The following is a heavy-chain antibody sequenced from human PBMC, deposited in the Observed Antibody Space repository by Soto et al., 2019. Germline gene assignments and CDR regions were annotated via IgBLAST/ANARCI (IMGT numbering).Heavy chain of an antibody. CDR1: RVTFRDYY. D-gene: IGHD6-19*01. CDR2: INSSSSYT. J-gene: IGHJ4*02. Sequence: GGPLRLSYAASRVTFRDYYMSWIRQAPGKGLEWVSYINSSSSYTNYADSVKGRFTISRDNAKNSLYLQMNSLRAEDTAVYYCARVVGSGWYSLDYWGQGTLVTVSS. V-gene: IGHV3-11*06. CDR3: ARVVGSGWYSLDY.